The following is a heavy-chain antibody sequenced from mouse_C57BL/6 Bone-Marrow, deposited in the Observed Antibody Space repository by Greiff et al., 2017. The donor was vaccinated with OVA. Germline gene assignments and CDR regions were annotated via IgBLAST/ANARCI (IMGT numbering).Heavy chain of an antibody. CDR1: GFNIKDDY. CDR3: TTPIYYGSSRYFDF. V-gene: IGHV14-4*01. CDR2: IDPENGDT. Sequence: EVKLMESGAELVRPGASVKLSCTASGFNIKDDYMHWVKQRPEQGLEWIGWIDPENGDTEYASKFQGKATITADTSSNTAYLQLSSLTSEDTAVYYCTTPIYYGSSRYFDFWGTGTTVTVSA. J-gene: IGHJ1*03. D-gene: IGHD1-1*01.